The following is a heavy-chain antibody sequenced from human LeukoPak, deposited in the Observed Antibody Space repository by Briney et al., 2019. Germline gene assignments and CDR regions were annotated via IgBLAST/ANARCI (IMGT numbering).Heavy chain of an antibody. CDR2: ISWNSGNI. Sequence: PGGSLRLSCAASGFTFDDYVMHWVRQPPGKGLEWVSGISWNSGNIGYADSVKGRFTISRDNAKRSLYLQMDSLRVEDTALYYCVKDISGFYFGADYWGQGTLVTVSS. J-gene: IGHJ4*02. CDR1: GFTFDDYV. CDR3: VKDISGFYFGADY. V-gene: IGHV3-9*01. D-gene: IGHD3-22*01.